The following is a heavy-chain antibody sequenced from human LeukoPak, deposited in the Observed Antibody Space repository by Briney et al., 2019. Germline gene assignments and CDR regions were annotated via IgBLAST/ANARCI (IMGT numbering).Heavy chain of an antibody. Sequence: GGSLRLSCAASGFTFSSYGMHWVRQAPGKGLEWVAVIWYDGSNKYYADSVKGRFTISRDNSKNTLYLQMNSLRAEDTAVYYCAKDHHLGELSLYFDYWGQGTLVTVSS. CDR1: GFTFSSYG. CDR2: IWYDGSNK. D-gene: IGHD3-16*02. V-gene: IGHV3-30*02. J-gene: IGHJ4*02. CDR3: AKDHHLGELSLYFDY.